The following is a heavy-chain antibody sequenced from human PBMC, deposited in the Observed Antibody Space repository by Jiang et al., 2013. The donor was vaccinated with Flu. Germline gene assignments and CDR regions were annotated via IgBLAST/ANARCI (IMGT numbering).Heavy chain of an antibody. CDR1: GYSFTSYW. Sequence: SLKISCKGSGYSFTSYWIGWVRQMPGKGLEWMGIIYPGDSDTRYSPSFQGQVTISADKSISTAYLQWSSLKASDTAMYYCARHYSSGRAPFDPWGQGTLVTVSS. CDR3: ARHYSSGRAPFDP. V-gene: IGHV5-51*01. J-gene: IGHJ5*02. CDR2: IYPGDSDT. D-gene: IGHD6-19*01.